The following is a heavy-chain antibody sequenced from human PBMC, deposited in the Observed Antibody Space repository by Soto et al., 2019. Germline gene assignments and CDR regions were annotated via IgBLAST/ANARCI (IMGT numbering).Heavy chain of an antibody. CDR1: GGSFSGYY. J-gene: IGHJ4*02. CDR2: INHSGST. CDR3: ARASDGSGYFDY. D-gene: IGHD3-22*01. V-gene: IGHV4-34*01. Sequence: QVQLQQWGAGLLKPSETLSLTCAVYGGSFSGYYWSWIRQPPGKGLEWIGEINHSGSTNYNPSLKSRLIIIVVXSKNQFSLKLSSVTAAATAVYYCARASDGSGYFDYWGQGTLVTVSS.